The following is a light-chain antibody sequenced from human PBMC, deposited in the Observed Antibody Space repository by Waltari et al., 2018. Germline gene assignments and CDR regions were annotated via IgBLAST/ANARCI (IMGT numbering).Light chain of an antibody. V-gene: IGKV3-20*01. CDR2: GAS. CDR3: QRYGSSPSYT. CDR1: QSVSSSN. J-gene: IGKJ2*01. Sequence: EIVLTQSPGTLSLSPGERATLSCRASQSVSSSNLAWYQQKPGQAPRLRSYGASSRATVITYRFSGIGSGTDFTLTISRLEPEDFSVYYGQRYGSSPSYTFGQGTTLDMK.